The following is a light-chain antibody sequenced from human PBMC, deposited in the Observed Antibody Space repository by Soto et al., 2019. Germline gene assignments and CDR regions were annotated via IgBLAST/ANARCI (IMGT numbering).Light chain of an antibody. J-gene: IGKJ5*01. CDR1: QSVLNSSNNKNY. V-gene: IGKV4-1*01. Sequence: IVMPQSPDSLAVSLRERAIINCNSSQSVLNSSNNKNYLAWYQQKPAQHPKLFIFWASTRESGGPDRFSGSGSGADVTLTIRSLQAEDEAAYYCQQYYNTPSITFGQGTRLEI. CDR2: WAS. CDR3: QQYYNTPSIT.